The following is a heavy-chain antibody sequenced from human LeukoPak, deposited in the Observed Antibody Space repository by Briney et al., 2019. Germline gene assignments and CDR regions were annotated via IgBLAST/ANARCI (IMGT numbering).Heavy chain of an antibody. CDR3: AKDAFDI. V-gene: IGHV3-30*18. Sequence: SCKASGYTFTGYYMHWVRQAPGKGLEWVAVISYDGSNKYYADSVKGRFTISRDNSKNTLYLQMNSLRAEDTAVYYCAKDAFDIWGQGTMVTVSS. J-gene: IGHJ3*02. CDR2: ISYDGSNK. CDR1: GYTFTGYY.